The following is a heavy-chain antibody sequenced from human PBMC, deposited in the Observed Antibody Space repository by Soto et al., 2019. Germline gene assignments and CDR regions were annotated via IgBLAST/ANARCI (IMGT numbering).Heavy chain of an antibody. V-gene: IGHV4-59*12. CDR2: IYHSGSP. D-gene: IGHD2-2*01. CDR3: ARVPDR. J-gene: IGHJ5*02. CDR1: GGSISSYY. Sequence: SETLSLTCTVSGGSISSYYWSWIRQPPGKGLEWIGEIYHSGSPTYSPSFRGRATISVDKSNNQFSLRLRSVTAADTAVYYCARVPDRWGQGTLVTVSS.